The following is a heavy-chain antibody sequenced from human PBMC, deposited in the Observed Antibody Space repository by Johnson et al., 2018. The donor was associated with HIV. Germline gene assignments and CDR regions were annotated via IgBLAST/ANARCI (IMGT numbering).Heavy chain of an antibody. J-gene: IGHJ3*02. Sequence: VQLVESGGGLVQPGGSLRLSCAASGFTVSSNYMSWVRQAPGKGLEWVSVIYSGGSTYYADSVKGRFTISSDNSKNTLYLQMNSLRAEDTAVYYCASKSLGIRAFDIWGQGTMVTVSS. CDR3: ASKSLGIRAFDI. V-gene: IGHV3-66*01. D-gene: IGHD7-27*01. CDR2: IYSGGST. CDR1: GFTVSSNY.